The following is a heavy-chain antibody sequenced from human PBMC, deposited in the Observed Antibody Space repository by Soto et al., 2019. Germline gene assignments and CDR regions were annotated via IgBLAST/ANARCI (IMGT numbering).Heavy chain of an antibody. D-gene: IGHD2-21*01. J-gene: IGHJ5*02. CDR1: GVSIDAVACY. CDR2: ISYGGTT. V-gene: IGHV4-39*02. CDR3: ATLPPRIVVSLLPIPT. Sequence: SETLCLTCGVSGVSIDAVACYWGWIRQPPGEGLEWIGAISYGGTTYYNPSLERRLTISLDTSKNHFSLRLRSVTAADTAVYYCATLPPRIVVSLLPIPTWGQGILVTVSS.